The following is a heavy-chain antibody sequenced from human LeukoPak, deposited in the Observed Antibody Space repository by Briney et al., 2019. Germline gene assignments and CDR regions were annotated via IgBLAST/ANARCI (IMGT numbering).Heavy chain of an antibody. CDR3: ARGHTGTTLDYKDY. J-gene: IGHJ4*02. D-gene: IGHD1-1*01. CDR1: GYTFTTYY. CDR2: VNPSGGSI. V-gene: IGHV1-46*01. Sequence: ASVKVSCKASGYTFTTYYLHWVRQAPGQGPEWMGLVNPSGGSIKYAQKFQGRVTMTRDTSTSTVYMELSSLKSEDTAVYYCARGHTGTTLDYKDYWGQGTLVTVSS.